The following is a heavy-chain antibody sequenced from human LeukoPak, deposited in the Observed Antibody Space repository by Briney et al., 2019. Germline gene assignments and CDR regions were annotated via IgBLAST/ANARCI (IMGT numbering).Heavy chain of an antibody. CDR2: IIPILGIA. J-gene: IGHJ4*02. CDR3: ARLVDSSGYYEVDY. D-gene: IGHD3-22*01. V-gene: IGHV1-69*04. CDR1: GGTFSSYA. Sequence: SVKVSCKASGGTFSSYAISWVRQAPGQGLEWMGRIIPILGIANYAQKFQGRVTITADKSTSTAYMELSSLRSEDTAVYYCARLVDSSGYYEVDYWGQGTLVTVSS.